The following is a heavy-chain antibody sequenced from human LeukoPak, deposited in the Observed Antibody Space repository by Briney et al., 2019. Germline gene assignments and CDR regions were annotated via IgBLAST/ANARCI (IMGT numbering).Heavy chain of an antibody. CDR1: GFTLRNYD. CDR2: IGTEDDT. J-gene: IGHJ2*01. V-gene: IGHV3-13*01. Sequence: GGSLRLSCTASGFTLRNYDMHWVRQTTEKGLEWVSGIGTEDDTFYPDSVKGRFTISRENAKDSFYLQMNSLRAGDTAVYYCARGRFVLVPSLERWYFDLWGRGTLVTVSS. CDR3: ARGRFVLVPSLERWYFDL. D-gene: IGHD2-8*02.